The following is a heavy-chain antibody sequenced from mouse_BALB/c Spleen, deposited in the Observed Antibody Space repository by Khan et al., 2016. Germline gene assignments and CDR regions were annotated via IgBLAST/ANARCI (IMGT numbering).Heavy chain of an antibody. CDR3: VRQRLLTPYWYFDV. CDR1: GFTFNTYA. J-gene: IGHJ1*01. CDR2: IRSKSNNYAT. D-gene: IGHD2-3*01. V-gene: IGHV10-1*02. Sequence: EVQLLETGGGLVQPKGSLKLSCAASGFTFNTYAMNWVRQAPGKGLEWVARIRSKSNNYATYYADSVKDRFTISRDDSQSMLYLQMNNLKTEDTAMYYCVRQRLLTPYWYFDVWGAGTTVTVSS.